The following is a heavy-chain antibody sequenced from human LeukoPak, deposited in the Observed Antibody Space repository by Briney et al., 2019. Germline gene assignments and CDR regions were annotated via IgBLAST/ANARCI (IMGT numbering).Heavy chain of an antibody. CDR2: INAGNGNT. Sequence: ASVKVSCKASGYTFTSYYMHWVRQAPGQRLEWMGWINAGNGNTKYSQKFQGRVTITRDTSASTAYMELSSLRSEDTAVYYCARDDESYYGMDVWGQGTTVTVSS. V-gene: IGHV1-3*01. CDR1: GYTFTSYY. J-gene: IGHJ6*02. CDR3: ARDDESYYGMDV.